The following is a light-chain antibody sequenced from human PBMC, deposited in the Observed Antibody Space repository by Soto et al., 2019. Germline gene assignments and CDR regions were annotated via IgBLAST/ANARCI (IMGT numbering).Light chain of an antibody. J-gene: IGKJ4*01. CDR2: GAS. CDR1: QSVRSSY. V-gene: IGKV3-20*01. CDR3: QQYGSARRT. Sequence: EIVLTKSPGTLSLSPGERATLSCRASQSVRSSYLAWYQQKPGQAPRLLIYGASSRATGIPDRFSGSGSGTDFTLTISRLEPEDFAVYYCQQYGSARRTFGGGTKVDI.